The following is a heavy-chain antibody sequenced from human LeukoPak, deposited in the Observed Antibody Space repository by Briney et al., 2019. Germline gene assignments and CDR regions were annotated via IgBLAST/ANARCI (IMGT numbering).Heavy chain of an antibody. CDR2: ISGSSSAV. CDR3: VRDRTLGVRDGFILA. D-gene: IGHD5-24*01. J-gene: IGHJ5*02. Sequence: GGSLRLSCAASGFTFSAYNMIWVRQAPGKGLEWLSYISGSSSAVYYADSVQGRFTISRDNAKNSLSLQMSSLRVEDTAVYYCVRDRTLGVRDGFILAWGQGTLVTVSS. V-gene: IGHV3-48*01. CDR1: GFTFSAYN.